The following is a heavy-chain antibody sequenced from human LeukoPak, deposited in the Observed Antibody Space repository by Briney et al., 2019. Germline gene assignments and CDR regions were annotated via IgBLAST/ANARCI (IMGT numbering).Heavy chain of an antibody. CDR3: ARDLFGPLDY. CDR2: ISSSSSTI. Sequence: GGSLRLSCAASGFTFSSYSMNWVRQAPGKGLEWVSYISSSSSTIYYADSAKGRFTISRDNAKNSLYLQMNSLRAEDTAVYYCARDLFGPLDYWGQGTLVTVSS. CDR1: GFTFSSYS. J-gene: IGHJ4*02. V-gene: IGHV3-48*01. D-gene: IGHD2-21*01.